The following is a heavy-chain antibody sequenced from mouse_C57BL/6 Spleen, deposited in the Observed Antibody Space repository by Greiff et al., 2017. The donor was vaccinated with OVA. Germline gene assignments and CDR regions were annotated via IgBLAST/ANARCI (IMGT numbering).Heavy chain of an antibody. Sequence: EVQLQQSGPELVKPGASVKISCKASGYSFTGYYMNWVKQSPEKSLEWIGEINPSTGGTTYNQKFKAKATLTVDKSSSTAYMQLKSLTSEDSAVYYCARGDSSGYVPFDYWGQGTTLTVSS. CDR3: ARGDSSGYVPFDY. CDR1: GYSFTGYY. V-gene: IGHV1-42*01. D-gene: IGHD3-2*02. J-gene: IGHJ2*01. CDR2: INPSTGGT.